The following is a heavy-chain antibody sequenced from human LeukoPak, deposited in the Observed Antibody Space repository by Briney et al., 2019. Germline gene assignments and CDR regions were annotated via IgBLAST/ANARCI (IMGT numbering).Heavy chain of an antibody. Sequence: GGSLRLSCAASGFTFSDYHISWIRQAPGKGREWVSHISGSGYAILHADSVKGRFTISSGNAKKSLYLQMNNLSADDTAVYSCARLSGTYSRGGDYWGKGTMVTVSS. CDR2: ISGSGYAI. J-gene: IGHJ4*02. CDR1: GFTFSDYH. D-gene: IGHD1-26*01. V-gene: IGHV3-11*01. CDR3: ARLSGTYSRGGDY.